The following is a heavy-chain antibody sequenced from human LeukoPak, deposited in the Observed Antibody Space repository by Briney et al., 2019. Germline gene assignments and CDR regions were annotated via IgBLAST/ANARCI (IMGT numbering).Heavy chain of an antibody. CDR2: IYYSGST. Sequence: PSETLSLTCTVSGGSISSYYWSWIRQPPGKGLEWIGHIYYSGSTNYNPSLKSRVTISVDTSKNQFSLKLSSVTAADTAVYYCARDQGDTALVFDYWGQGTLVTVSS. CDR3: ARDQGDTALVFDY. V-gene: IGHV4-59*01. J-gene: IGHJ4*02. D-gene: IGHD5-18*01. CDR1: GGSISSYY.